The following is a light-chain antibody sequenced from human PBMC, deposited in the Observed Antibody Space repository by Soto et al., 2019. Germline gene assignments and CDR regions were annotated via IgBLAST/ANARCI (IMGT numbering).Light chain of an antibody. V-gene: IGKV1-5*01. Sequence: DIQLTQSPSSLSASVGDTVTINCRASKSISSWWAWYQQKPGQTPKLLIYDASTLETGVPSRFGGSEAETEFTLTISGLQPDDFAPYYCHQYNSYPWTFAQGTRVEIK. J-gene: IGKJ1*01. CDR2: DAS. CDR1: KSISSW. CDR3: HQYNSYPWT.